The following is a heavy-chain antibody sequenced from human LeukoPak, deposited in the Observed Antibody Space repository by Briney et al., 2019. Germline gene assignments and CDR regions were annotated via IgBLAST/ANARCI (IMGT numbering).Heavy chain of an antibody. CDR1: GFTFSSYG. D-gene: IGHD2-2*01. Sequence: GGSLRLSCAASGFTFSSYGMHWVRQAPGKGLEWVAVIWYDGSNKYYADSVKGRFTISRDNSKNTLYLQMSSLRAEDTAVYYCARDYTVVPAAGGYYYYGMDVWGQGTTVTVSS. CDR3: ARDYTVVPAAGGYYYYGMDV. J-gene: IGHJ6*02. CDR2: IWYDGSNK. V-gene: IGHV3-33*01.